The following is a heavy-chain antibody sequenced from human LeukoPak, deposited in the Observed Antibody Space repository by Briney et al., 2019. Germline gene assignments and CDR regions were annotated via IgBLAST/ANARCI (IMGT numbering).Heavy chain of an antibody. CDR1: GGSISSYY. CDR3: ATDRSGSYPN. V-gene: IGHV4-59*01. CDR2: IYYSGST. J-gene: IGHJ4*02. Sequence: PSETLSLTCTVSGGSISSYYWSWIRQPPGKGLEWIGYIYYSGSTNYNPSLKSRVTISVDTSKNQFSLKLSSVTAADTAVYYCATDRSGSYPNWGQGTLVTVSS. D-gene: IGHD1-26*01.